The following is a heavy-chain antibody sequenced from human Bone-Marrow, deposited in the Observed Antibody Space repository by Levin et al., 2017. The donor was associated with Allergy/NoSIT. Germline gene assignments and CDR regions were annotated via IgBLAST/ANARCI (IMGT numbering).Heavy chain of an antibody. J-gene: IGHJ4*02. Sequence: GESLKISCAASGFTFSSYWMSWVRQAPGKGLEWVANIKQDGSEKYYVDSVKGRFTISRDNAKNSLYLQMNSLRAEDTAVYYCARGKGYYDSSGYYLGQYYFDYWGQGTLVTVSS. V-gene: IGHV3-7*01. CDR3: ARGKGYYDSSGYYLGQYYFDY. CDR1: GFTFSSYW. CDR2: IKQDGSEK. D-gene: IGHD3-22*01.